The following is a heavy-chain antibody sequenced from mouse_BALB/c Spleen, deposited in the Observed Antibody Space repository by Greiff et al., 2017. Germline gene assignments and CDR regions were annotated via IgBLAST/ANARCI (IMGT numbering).Heavy chain of an antibody. Sequence: EVQLVESGPGLVKPSQSLSLTCTVTGYSITSDYAWNWIRQFPGNKLEWMGYISYSGSTSYNPSLKSRISITRDTSKNQFFLQLNSVTTEDTATYYCARLEGIYYDYDGYFDVWGAGTTVTVSS. CDR3: ARLEGIYYDYDGYFDV. V-gene: IGHV3-2*02. CDR1: GYSITSDYA. J-gene: IGHJ1*01. CDR2: ISYSGST. D-gene: IGHD2-4*01.